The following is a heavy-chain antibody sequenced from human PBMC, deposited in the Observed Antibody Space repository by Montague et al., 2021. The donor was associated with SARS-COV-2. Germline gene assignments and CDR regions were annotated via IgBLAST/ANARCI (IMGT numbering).Heavy chain of an antibody. J-gene: IGHJ5*01. D-gene: IGHD2-15*01. CDR3: VRHGGSSWLVS. CDR2: FYYTGNT. Sequence: SETLSLTCTVSRGPISGRSNYWCWVRQTPGKGLEWIGSFYYTGNTYYNPSLKGRVTIFVDTSKNQSTLSLRSVTAVDTSIYFCVRHGGSSWLVSWGQGTLVVVSS. CDR1: RGPISGRSNY. V-gene: IGHV4-39*01.